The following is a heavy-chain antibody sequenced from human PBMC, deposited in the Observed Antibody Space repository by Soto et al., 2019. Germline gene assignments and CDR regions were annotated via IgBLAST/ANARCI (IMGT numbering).Heavy chain of an antibody. J-gene: IGHJ6*02. CDR1: GFMFSDYY. CDR2: ISSSGRKI. D-gene: IGHD1-1*01. CDR3: ARQQLDPTGWFHYRMDV. Sequence: GGSLRLSCSASGFMFSDYYMTWLRQAPGKGLEWVAHISSSGRKIDVSDSVKGRCTISRDNAKKPLFLQLSCLRFEDTPVYYCARQQLDPTGWFHYRMDVWGQGTKVTVTS. V-gene: IGHV3-11*01.